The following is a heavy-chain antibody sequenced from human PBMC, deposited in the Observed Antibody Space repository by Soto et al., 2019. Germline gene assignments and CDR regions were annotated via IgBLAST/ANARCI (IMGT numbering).Heavy chain of an antibody. V-gene: IGHV3-23*01. CDR3: AKGPKHNVGYGLPEYFDY. Sequence: PGGSLRLSCAASRFTFSTYAMSWVRQAPGKGLEWVSTISAGGGSTYYADSVKGRFTISRDNSENTLYLRMSSLRAEDTAVYYCAKGPKHNVGYGLPEYFDYWGQGALVTVSS. J-gene: IGHJ4*02. D-gene: IGHD4-17*01. CDR1: RFTFSTYA. CDR2: ISAGGGST.